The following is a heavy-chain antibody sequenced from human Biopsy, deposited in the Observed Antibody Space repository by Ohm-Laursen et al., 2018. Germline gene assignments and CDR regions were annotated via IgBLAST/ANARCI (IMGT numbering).Heavy chain of an antibody. CDR1: GFAFSDYS. V-gene: IGHV3-21*01. CDR2: ISSTSNHI. D-gene: IGHD3-10*02. CDR3: AKDDYDRVSSGYYFDY. J-gene: IGHJ4*02. Sequence: SLRLSCSASGFAFSDYSMNWVRQAPGKGLEWVASISSTSNHIHYVDSVWGRFTISRDNAENSLYLETNSLRVEDTAVYYCAKDDYDRVSSGYYFDYWGQGTLVSVSS.